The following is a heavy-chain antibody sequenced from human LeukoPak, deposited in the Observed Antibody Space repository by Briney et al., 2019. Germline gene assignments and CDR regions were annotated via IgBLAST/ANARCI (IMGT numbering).Heavy chain of an antibody. Sequence: PGGSLRLSCAASGFTFSDYYMSWIRQAPGKGLEWLSYISKNGKTIYYTDSVKGRFTISRDNARKSVYLQMNSLRAEDTAVYYCATTGLLGDIPWGQGTLVTVSS. J-gene: IGHJ5*02. D-gene: IGHD2-21*01. CDR3: ATTGLLGDIP. CDR1: GFTFSDYY. CDR2: ISKNGKTI. V-gene: IGHV3-11*01.